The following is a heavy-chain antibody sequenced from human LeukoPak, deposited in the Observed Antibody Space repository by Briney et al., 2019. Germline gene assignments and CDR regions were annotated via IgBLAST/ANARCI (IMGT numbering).Heavy chain of an antibody. V-gene: IGHV3-23*01. D-gene: IGHD2-8*01. J-gene: IGHJ4*02. CDR2: ISGSGGST. CDR1: GFTFSIYV. CDR3: AKGLVYAIPYFDY. Sequence: GGSLRLSCAASGFTFSIYVMSWVRQAPGKGLEWVSAISGSGGSTYYADSVKGRFTISRDNSKNTLYLQMNSLRAEDTAVYYCAKGLVYAIPYFDYWGQGTLVTVSS.